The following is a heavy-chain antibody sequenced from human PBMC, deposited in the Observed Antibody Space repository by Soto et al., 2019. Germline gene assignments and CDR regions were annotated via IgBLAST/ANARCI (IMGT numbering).Heavy chain of an antibody. V-gene: IGHV3-23*01. CDR3: AKDLINMIVVAPGGAFDI. D-gene: IGHD3-22*01. Sequence: SLRLSFAASGFTFSSYAMSWVRQAPGKGLEWVSAISGSGGSTYYADSVKGRFTISRDNSKNTLYLQMNSLRAEDTAVYYCAKDLINMIVVAPGGAFDIWGQGTMVTVSS. CDR2: ISGSGGST. CDR1: GFTFSSYA. J-gene: IGHJ3*02.